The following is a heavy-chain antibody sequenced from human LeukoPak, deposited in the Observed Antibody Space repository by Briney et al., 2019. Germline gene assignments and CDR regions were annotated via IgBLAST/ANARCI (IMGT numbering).Heavy chain of an antibody. CDR2: ISSSGSTI. D-gene: IGHD3-10*01. CDR1: GFTFSSYS. V-gene: IGHV3-48*04. J-gene: IGHJ4*02. CDR3: ARDYHSMVRGVNAFDY. Sequence: PGGSLRLSCAASGFTFSSYSMNWVRQAPGKGLEWVSYISSSGSTIYYADSVKGRFTISRDNAKNSLYLQMNSLRAEDTAVYYCARDYHSMVRGVNAFDYWGQGTLVTVSS.